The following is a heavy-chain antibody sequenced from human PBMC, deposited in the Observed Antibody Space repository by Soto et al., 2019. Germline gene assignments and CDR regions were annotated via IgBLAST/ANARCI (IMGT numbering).Heavy chain of an antibody. V-gene: IGHV1-24*01. J-gene: IGHJ4*02. D-gene: IGHD5-12*01. CDR1: GYTLTELS. CDR2: FDPEDGET. CDR3: ARDCGYSGYDSCGY. Sequence: ASVKVSCKVSGYTLTELSMHWVRQAPGKGLEWMGGFDPEDGETIYAQKFQGRVTMTEDTSTDTAYMELRSLRSDDTAVYYCARDCGYSGYDSCGYWGQGTLVTVSS.